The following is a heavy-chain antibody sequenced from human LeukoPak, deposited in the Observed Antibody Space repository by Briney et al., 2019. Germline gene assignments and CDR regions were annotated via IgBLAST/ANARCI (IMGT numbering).Heavy chain of an antibody. CDR2: IKSKTDGGTT. J-gene: IGHJ4*02. D-gene: IGHD3-10*01. Sequence: GGSLRLSCAASGFTISNAWMSWVRQAPGKGLEWVGRIKSKTDGGTTDYAAPVKGRFTISRADSRNTLYLQMNSLKTEDTAVYYCTTDFKTGAFDYWGQGTLVTVSS. CDR3: TTDFKTGAFDY. CDR1: GFTISNAW. V-gene: IGHV3-15*01.